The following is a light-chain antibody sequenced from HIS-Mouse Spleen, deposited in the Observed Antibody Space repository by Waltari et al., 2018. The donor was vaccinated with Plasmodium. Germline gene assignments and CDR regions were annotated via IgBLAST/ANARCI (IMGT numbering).Light chain of an antibody. CDR2: GAS. CDR1: QRGSSN. CDR3: RQYKNWSVT. J-gene: IGKJ3*01. V-gene: IGKV3-15*01. Sequence: EMVLPQSPATLSVSPGERATLSRRAGQRGSSNLAWYQQKPGQAPRVLIYGASTRATGIPTRCSGSVSEADFTLTISSLQSEDFAVYDCRQYKNWSVTFGPGTKVDIK.